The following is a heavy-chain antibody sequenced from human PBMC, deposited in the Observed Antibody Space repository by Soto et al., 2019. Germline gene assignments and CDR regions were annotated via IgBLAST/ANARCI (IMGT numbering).Heavy chain of an antibody. CDR3: AVKVVAASWFDP. J-gene: IGHJ5*02. CDR2: IYYRGST. Sequence: QVQLQESGPGLVKPSQTLSLTCTVSGGSISSGGYYWSWIRQHPGKGLEWIGYIYYRGSTYYKPSLKSRVTISLVTSKTQFSLKLSSVTAADTAVYYCAVKVVAASWFDPWGQGTLVTVSS. CDR1: GGSISSGGYY. D-gene: IGHD2-15*01. V-gene: IGHV4-31*03.